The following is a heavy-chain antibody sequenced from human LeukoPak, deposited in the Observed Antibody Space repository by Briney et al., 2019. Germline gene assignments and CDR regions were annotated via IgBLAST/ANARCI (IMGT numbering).Heavy chain of an antibody. CDR1: GFIFSSYA. V-gene: IGHV3-48*04. J-gene: IGHJ4*02. D-gene: IGHD1-1*01. CDR3: ADNLSR. Sequence: HAGGSLRLSCAASGFIFSSYAMSWVRQAPGRGLEWISYIGTSGNTIYYADSVKGRFTISRDNAKKSLYLQMNSLRAEDTAVYYCADNLSRWGQGTLVTVSS. CDR2: IGTSGNTI.